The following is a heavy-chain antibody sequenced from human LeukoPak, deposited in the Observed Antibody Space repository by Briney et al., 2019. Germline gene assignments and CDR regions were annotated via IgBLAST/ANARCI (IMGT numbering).Heavy chain of an antibody. CDR3: VVVTAILGAFDI. CDR2: FDPEDGET. J-gene: IGHJ3*02. D-gene: IGHD2-21*02. CDR1: GYTLTELS. Sequence: ASVKVSCKVSGYTLTELSMHWVRQAPGKGLEWMRGFDPEDGETIYAQKFQGRVTMTEDTSTDTAYMELSSLRSEDTAVYYCVVVTAILGAFDIWGQGTMVTVSS. V-gene: IGHV1-24*01.